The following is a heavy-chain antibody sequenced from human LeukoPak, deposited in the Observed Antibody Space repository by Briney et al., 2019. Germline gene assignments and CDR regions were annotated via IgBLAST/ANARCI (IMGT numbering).Heavy chain of an antibody. J-gene: IGHJ4*02. CDR3: ARALGSVADF. CDR2: INSDGSST. Sequence: GGSLRLSCAASGFTFSSSWMHWVRQPPGKGLVWVSRINSDGSSTTYADSLKGRFTISRDNAKNTLYVHMNSLRAEDTAIYYCARALGSVADFWGQGTMVTVSS. D-gene: IGHD6-6*01. V-gene: IGHV3-74*01. CDR1: GFTFSSSW.